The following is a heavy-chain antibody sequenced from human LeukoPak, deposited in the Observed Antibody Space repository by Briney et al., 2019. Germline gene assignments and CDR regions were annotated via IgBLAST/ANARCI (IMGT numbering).Heavy chain of an antibody. J-gene: IGHJ5*02. CDR1: GGSISSSSYY. D-gene: IGHD3-10*01. Sequence: SGTLSLTCTVSGGSISSSSYYWSWIRQPPGKGLEWIGEINHSGSTNYNPSLKSRVTISVDTSKNQFSLKLSSVTAADTAVYYCARHRAGLYGSGSYYRIWFDPWGQGTLVTVSS. CDR3: ARHRAGLYGSGSYYRIWFDP. V-gene: IGHV4-39*01. CDR2: INHSGST.